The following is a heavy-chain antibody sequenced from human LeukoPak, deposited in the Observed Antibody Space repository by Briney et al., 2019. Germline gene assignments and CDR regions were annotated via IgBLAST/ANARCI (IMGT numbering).Heavy chain of an antibody. CDR3: ARGRYGSGSYVFFI. D-gene: IGHD3-10*01. J-gene: IGHJ4*02. V-gene: IGHV4-34*01. CDR1: GGSFSGYY. CDR2: INHSGST. Sequence: SETLPLTCAVYGGSFSGYYWSWIRQPPGKGLEWIGEINHSGSTNYNPSLKSRVTISVDTSKNQFSLKLSSVTAADTAVYYCARGRYGSGSYVFFIWGQGTLVTVSS.